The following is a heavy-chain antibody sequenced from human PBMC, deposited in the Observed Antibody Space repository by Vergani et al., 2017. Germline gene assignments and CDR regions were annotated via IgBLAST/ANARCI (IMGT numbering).Heavy chain of an antibody. CDR1: GFTFTAHG. CDR2: ISGSGGST. D-gene: IGHD1-20*01. Sequence: EVQLLESGGGSAQPGESLRLSCVASGFTFTAHGLNWVRQAPGKGLEWVSAISGSGGSTYSADSVKGRFTISRDNSKNTLYLQMNSLRVEDTAVYYCARAYGRYDWFDYWCQRTLVTVSS. CDR3: ARAYGRYDWFDY. V-gene: IGHV3-23*01. J-gene: IGHJ4*01.